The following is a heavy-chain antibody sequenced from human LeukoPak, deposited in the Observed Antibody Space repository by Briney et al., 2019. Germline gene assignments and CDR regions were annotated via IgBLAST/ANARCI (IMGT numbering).Heavy chain of an antibody. J-gene: IGHJ4*02. D-gene: IGHD6-25*01. CDR1: GFPFNVQT. CDR2: MREDGSEI. CDR3: ARGGAARGRFEN. Sequence: GGSLRLSCVASGFPFNVQTMSWVRQAPGKGLDWVASMREDGSEINYVDSVKGRFPIYRDNPKNSLYLQMNSLRAEDTAVYYCARGGAARGRFENWGQGTLVTVSS. V-gene: IGHV3-7*01.